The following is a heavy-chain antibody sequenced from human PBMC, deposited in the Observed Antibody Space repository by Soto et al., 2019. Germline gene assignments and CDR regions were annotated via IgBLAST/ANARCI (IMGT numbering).Heavy chain of an antibody. V-gene: IGHV3-21*01. CDR1: GFTFSSYS. D-gene: IGHD2-2*01. Sequence: EVQLVESGGGLVKPGGSLRLSCAASGFTFSSYSMNWVRQAPGKGLEWVSSISSSSSYIYYADSVKGRFTISRDNAKNSXXLQMNSLRAEDTAVYYCARPYCSSTSCYDDWYFDLWGRGTLVTVSS. CDR2: ISSSSSYI. J-gene: IGHJ2*01. CDR3: ARPYCSSTSCYDDWYFDL.